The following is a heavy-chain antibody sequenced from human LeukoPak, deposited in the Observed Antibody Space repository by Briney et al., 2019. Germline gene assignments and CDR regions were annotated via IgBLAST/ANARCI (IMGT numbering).Heavy chain of an antibody. J-gene: IGHJ4*02. CDR3: AKDRSYFTLSLDY. V-gene: IGHV3-30*18. D-gene: IGHD1-26*01. CDR2: ISYGGSNK. Sequence: PGGSLRLSCAASGFTFSSYGMHWVRQAPGEGLEWVAVISYGGSNKYYADSVKGRFTISRDNSKNTLYLQMNSLRAEDTAVYYCAKDRSYFTLSLDYWGQGTLVTVSS. CDR1: GFTFSSYG.